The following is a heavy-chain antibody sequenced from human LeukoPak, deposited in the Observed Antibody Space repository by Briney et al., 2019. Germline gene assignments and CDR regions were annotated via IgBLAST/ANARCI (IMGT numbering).Heavy chain of an antibody. CDR3: ARVMVRGVTDYYYYYMDV. CDR1: GFTVSSNY. D-gene: IGHD3-10*01. J-gene: IGHJ6*03. Sequence: GGSLRLSCAASGFTVSSNYMSWVRQAPGKGLEWVSVIYSGGSTYYADSVKGRFTISRDNSKNTLYLQMNSLRAEDTAVYYCARVMVRGVTDYYYYYMDVWGKGTTVTISS. V-gene: IGHV3-53*01. CDR2: IYSGGST.